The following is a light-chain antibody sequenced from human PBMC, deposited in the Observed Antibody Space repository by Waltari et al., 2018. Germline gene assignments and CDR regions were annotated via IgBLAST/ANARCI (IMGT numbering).Light chain of an antibody. CDR3: ASWDDSLKAWV. CDR1: NSNIGRNV. J-gene: IGLJ3*02. Sequence: QSLLSQPPSASGTPGQWVTISCFGSNSNIGRNVVSWYRQLPRTAPNLLNYNDYQRHSGVPERFAASKSGTSASLAIGGIQSEDETDYYCASWDDSLKAWVFGGGTKLTVL. V-gene: IGLV1-44*01. CDR2: NDY.